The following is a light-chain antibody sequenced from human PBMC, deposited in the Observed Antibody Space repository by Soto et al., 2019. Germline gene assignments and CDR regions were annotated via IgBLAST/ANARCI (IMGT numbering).Light chain of an antibody. CDR1: SSDVGGYNY. J-gene: IGLJ2*01. CDR3: SSYTSSSTLGVV. Sequence: QPASVSGSPGQSITISCTGTSSDVGGYNYVSWYQQHPGKAPKLMIYEVSNRPSGVSNRFSGSKSGNTASLTISGLQAEDEADYYCSSYTSSSTLGVVFGGGTKLTVL. V-gene: IGLV2-14*01. CDR2: EVS.